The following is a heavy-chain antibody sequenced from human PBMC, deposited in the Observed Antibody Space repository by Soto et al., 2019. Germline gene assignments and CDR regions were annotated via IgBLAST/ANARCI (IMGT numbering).Heavy chain of an antibody. J-gene: IGHJ6*02. Sequence: QVQLQESGPGLVKPSQTLSLTCTVSGGSISSGDYYWSWIRQPPGKGLEWIRYIYYSGSTYYNPSLKSRVTISVDTSKNQFSLKLSSVTAADTAVYYCARDVWGIAARPASPGNYYYGMDVWGQGTTVTVSS. CDR2: IYYSGST. V-gene: IGHV4-30-4*01. D-gene: IGHD6-6*01. CDR1: GGSISSGDYY. CDR3: ARDVWGIAARPASPGNYYYGMDV.